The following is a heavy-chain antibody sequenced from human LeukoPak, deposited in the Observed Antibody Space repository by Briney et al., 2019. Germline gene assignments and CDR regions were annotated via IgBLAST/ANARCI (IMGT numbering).Heavy chain of an antibody. CDR3: ATTDILTGYYYYYYGMDV. Sequence: GESLKISCKGSGYSFTNYWISWVRQMPGKGLEWMGRIVPSDSYTNYSPSFQGHVTISADKSISTAYLQWSSLKASDTAMYYCATTDILTGYYYYYYGMDVWGKGTTVTVSS. V-gene: IGHV5-10-1*01. CDR1: GYSFTNYW. D-gene: IGHD3-9*01. J-gene: IGHJ6*04. CDR2: IVPSDSYT.